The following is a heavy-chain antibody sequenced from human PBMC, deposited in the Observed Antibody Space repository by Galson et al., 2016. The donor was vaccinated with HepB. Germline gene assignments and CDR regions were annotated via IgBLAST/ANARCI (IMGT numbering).Heavy chain of an antibody. D-gene: IGHD1-1*01. J-gene: IGHJ3*01. CDR3: ARDRLERRFDAFDF. Sequence: SVKVSCKAPGGNFKHFGISWVRQAPGQGLEWIGGIIPIYGAPKFAQKFQGRVAITADESSSTVYMEIRVLRSEDTALYFCARDRLERRFDAFDFWGQGTMVTVSS. CDR2: IIPIYGAP. CDR1: GGNFKHFG. V-gene: IGHV1-69*13.